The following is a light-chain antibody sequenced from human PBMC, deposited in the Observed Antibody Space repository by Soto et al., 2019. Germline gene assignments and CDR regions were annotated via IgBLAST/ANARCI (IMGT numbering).Light chain of an antibody. J-gene: IGLJ2*01. V-gene: IGLV2-14*01. Sequence: QSALTQPASVSGSPGQSITISCTGTSSDVGVYNYVSWYQQHPGKAPKLIIFDVGNRPSGVSDRFSGSKSGNTASLTISGLQAEDEADYYCSSYTTSSTVIFGGGTMVTVL. CDR3: SSYTTSSTVI. CDR1: SSDVGVYNY. CDR2: DVG.